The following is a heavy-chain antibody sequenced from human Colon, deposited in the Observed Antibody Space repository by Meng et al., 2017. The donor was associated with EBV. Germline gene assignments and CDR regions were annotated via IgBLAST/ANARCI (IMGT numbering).Heavy chain of an antibody. CDR1: GHPYNTQL. D-gene: IGHD2/OR15-2a*01. V-gene: IGHV7-4-1*02. Sequence: LKIPGAPVKVLCNASGHPYNTQLIIWARPAHEGGLEWLGCLSHNTGPPPSPPGFTGRFVFSLDTSVSPAYLQISSRKAEGTAVYYCGRGGNFHPWGQGTLVTVSS. CDR3: GRGGNFHP. J-gene: IGHJ5*02. CDR2: LSHNTGPP.